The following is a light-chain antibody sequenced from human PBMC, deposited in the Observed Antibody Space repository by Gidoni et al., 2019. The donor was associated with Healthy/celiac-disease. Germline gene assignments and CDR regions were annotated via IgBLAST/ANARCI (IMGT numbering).Light chain of an antibody. J-gene: IGLJ2*01. CDR2: GNS. V-gene: IGLV1-40*01. CDR1: SSNTGAGHD. Sequence: HSVLTQPPSVSGAPGQRVPISCTGSSSNTGAGHDVHWYQQLPGTAPKLLIYGNSNRPSGVPDRFSGSKSGTSASLAITGLQAEDEADYYCQSYDSSLSAVVFGGGTKLTVL. CDR3: QSYDSSLSAVV.